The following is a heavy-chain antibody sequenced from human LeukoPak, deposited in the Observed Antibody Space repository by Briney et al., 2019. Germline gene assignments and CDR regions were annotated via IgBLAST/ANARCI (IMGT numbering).Heavy chain of an antibody. V-gene: IGHV4-59*08. J-gene: IGHJ5*02. D-gene: IGHD3-3*01. Sequence: PSETLSLTCTVSGGSISSYYWSWIRQPPGKGLEWIGYIYYSGSTNYNPSLKSRVTISVDTSKNQFSLKLISVTAADTAVYYCARWEAGMVYNWFDPWGQGTLVTVSS. CDR2: IYYSGST. CDR3: ARWEAGMVYNWFDP. CDR1: GGSISSYY.